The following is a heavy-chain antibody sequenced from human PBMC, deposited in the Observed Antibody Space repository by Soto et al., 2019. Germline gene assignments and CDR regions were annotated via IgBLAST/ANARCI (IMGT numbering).Heavy chain of an antibody. V-gene: IGHV5-51*01. CDR2: IYPGDSDT. Sequence: PGESLKISCKGSGYSFTSYWIGWVRQMPGKGLEWMGIIYPGDSDTRYSPSLQGQVTISADKSISTAYLQWSSLKASDTAMYYCARPGFWSGYYYYMDVWGKGTPVTVSS. CDR3: ARPGFWSGYYYYMDV. D-gene: IGHD3-3*01. CDR1: GYSFTSYW. J-gene: IGHJ6*03.